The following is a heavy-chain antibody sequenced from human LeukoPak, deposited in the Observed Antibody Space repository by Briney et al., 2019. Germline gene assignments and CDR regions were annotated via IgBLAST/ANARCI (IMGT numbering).Heavy chain of an antibody. CDR1: GFSLSTSGVG. CDR2: IYWDDDK. V-gene: IGHV2-5*02. Sequence: SGPTPVNPTQTLTLTCTFSGFSLSTSGVGVGWIRQPPGKALEWLALIYWDDDKRYSPSLKSRLTITKDTSKNQVVLTMTNMDPVDTATYDCARITMVRGVRAFDIWGQGTVVTVSS. J-gene: IGHJ3*02. CDR3: ARITMVRGVRAFDI. D-gene: IGHD3-10*01.